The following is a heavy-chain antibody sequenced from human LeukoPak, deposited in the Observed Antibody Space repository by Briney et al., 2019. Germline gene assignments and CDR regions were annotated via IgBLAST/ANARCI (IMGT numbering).Heavy chain of an antibody. CDR3: ARVGITMVRGVIRPYYYMDV. CDR1: GGSLSTYY. CDR2: IYSRGSI. V-gene: IGHV4-59*12. Sequence: SETLSLTCTVSGGSLSTYYWSWIRQPPGRGLEWIGYIYSRGSINYNPSLKSRVTISVDTSKNQFSLKLSSVTAADTAVYYCARVGITMVRGVIRPYYYMDVWGKGTTVTVSS. D-gene: IGHD3-10*01. J-gene: IGHJ6*03.